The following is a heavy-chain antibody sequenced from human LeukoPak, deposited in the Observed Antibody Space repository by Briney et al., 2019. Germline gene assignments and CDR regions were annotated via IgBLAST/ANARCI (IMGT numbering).Heavy chain of an antibody. J-gene: IGHJ5*02. V-gene: IGHV1-2*02. D-gene: IGHD4-11*01. CDR1: GYTFTGYY. CDR2: INPNSGGT. CDR3: ARVVSRLQARFDP. Sequence: ASVKVSCKASGYTFTGYYMHWVRQAPGQGLEWMGWINPNSGGTYAQKFQGRVTMTRDTSISTAYMELSRLRSGDTAVYYCARVVSRLQARFDPWGQGTLVTVSS.